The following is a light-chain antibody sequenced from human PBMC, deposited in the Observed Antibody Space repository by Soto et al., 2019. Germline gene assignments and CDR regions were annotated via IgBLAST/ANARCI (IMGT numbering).Light chain of an antibody. CDR1: QSINNW. CDR2: KAS. CDR3: QQYSTYPWT. J-gene: IGKJ1*01. V-gene: IGKV1-5*03. Sequence: DIQMTQSPSTLSASVGDSVTITCRASQSINNWLAWYQQKPGKAPKLLIYKASSLESGVPSRLSGSGSGTEFTLTNSSLQPDDFAPYYCQQYSTYPWTFGQGTKVEIK.